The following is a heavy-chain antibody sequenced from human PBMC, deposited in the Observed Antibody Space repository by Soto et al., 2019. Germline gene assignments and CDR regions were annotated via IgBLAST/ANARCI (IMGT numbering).Heavy chain of an antibody. CDR3: ARVSNYDILTGYYGPFDY. D-gene: IGHD3-9*01. CDR1: GFTFGSYG. V-gene: IGHV3-33*01. J-gene: IGHJ4*02. Sequence: RRLSCPASGFTFGSYGMNWVRQAPGKGLEWVAVIWYDGSNKYYADSVKGRFTISRDNSKNTLYLQMNSLRAEDTAVYYCARVSNYDILTGYYGPFDYWGQGTLVTVSS. CDR2: IWYDGSNK.